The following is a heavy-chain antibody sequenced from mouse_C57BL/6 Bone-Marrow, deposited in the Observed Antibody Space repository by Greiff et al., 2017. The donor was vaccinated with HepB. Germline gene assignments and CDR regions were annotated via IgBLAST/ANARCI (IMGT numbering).Heavy chain of an antibody. CDR2: ISNGGGST. J-gene: IGHJ4*01. CDR1: GFTFSDYY. V-gene: IGHV5-12*01. D-gene: IGHD1-1*01. CDR3: AAYYGSSYNAMDY. Sequence: EVKLVESGGGLVQPGGSLKLSCAASGFTFSDYYMYWVRQTPEKRLEWVAYISNGGGSTYYPDTVKGRFTISRDNAKNTLYLQMSRLKSEDTAMYYCAAYYGSSYNAMDYWGQGTSVTVSS.